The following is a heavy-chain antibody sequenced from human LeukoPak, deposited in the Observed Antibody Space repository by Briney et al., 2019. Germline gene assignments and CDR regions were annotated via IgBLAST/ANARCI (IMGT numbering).Heavy chain of an antibody. J-gene: IGHJ4*02. D-gene: IGHD2-15*01. Sequence: ASVKVSCKASGYTFTSYGISWARQAPGQGLEWMGWSSAYNGNTNYAQKLQGRVTMTTDTSTSTAYMELRSLRSDDTAVYYCASLYCSGGSCYLGFDYWGQGTLVTVSS. V-gene: IGHV1-18*01. CDR1: GYTFTSYG. CDR3: ASLYCSGGSCYLGFDY. CDR2: SSAYNGNT.